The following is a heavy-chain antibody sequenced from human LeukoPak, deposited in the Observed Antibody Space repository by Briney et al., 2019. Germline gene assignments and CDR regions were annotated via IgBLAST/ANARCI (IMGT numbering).Heavy chain of an antibody. J-gene: IGHJ4*02. CDR2: ISAYNGNT. CDR3: ARVIAAHTIYYFDY. V-gene: IGHV1-18*01. Sequence: ASVKVSCKASGYTFTSYGISWVRQAPGQGLEWMGWISAYNGNTNYAQKLQGRVTMTTDTSTSTAYMELRSLRSDVTAVYYCARVIAAHTIYYFDYWGQGTLVTVSS. D-gene: IGHD3-10*01. CDR1: GYTFTSYG.